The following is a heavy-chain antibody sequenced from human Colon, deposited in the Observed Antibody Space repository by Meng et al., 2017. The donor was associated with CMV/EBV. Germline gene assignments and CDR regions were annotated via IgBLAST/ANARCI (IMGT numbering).Heavy chain of an antibody. V-gene: IGHV4-39*07. CDR2: IFYSGST. D-gene: IGHD2-15*01. J-gene: IGHJ4*02. CDR3: ARGFVVVEAATSAFDY. Sequence: QLQLQESGPGLVKPSAXLSLTCTVSGGSISSTTYFWGWIRQPPGKGLEWIGNIFYSGSTYYNPSLKSRVIISGDRSKNQFSLNLSSVTAADTAVYYCARGFVVVEAATSAFDYWGQGTLVTVSS. CDR1: GGSISSTTYF.